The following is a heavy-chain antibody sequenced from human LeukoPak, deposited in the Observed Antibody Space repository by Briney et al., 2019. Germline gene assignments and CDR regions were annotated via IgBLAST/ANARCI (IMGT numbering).Heavy chain of an antibody. CDR2: ISYDGSNK. J-gene: IGHJ4*02. Sequence: GGSLRLSCAASGFTFSSYAMSWVRQAPGKGLEWVAVISYDGSNKYYADSVKGRFTISRDNSKNTLYLQMNSLRAEDTAVYYGAKYPYTGATRQDYFDYWGQGTLVTVSS. V-gene: IGHV3-30*18. CDR1: GFTFSSYA. D-gene: IGHD1-26*01. CDR3: AKYPYTGATRQDYFDY.